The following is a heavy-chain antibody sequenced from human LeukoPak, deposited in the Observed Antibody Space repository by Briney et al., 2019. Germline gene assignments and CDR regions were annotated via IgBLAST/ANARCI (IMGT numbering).Heavy chain of an antibody. Sequence: SETLSLTCAVYGGSFSGYYWSWIRQPPGKGLEWIGEINHSGSTNYDPSLKSRVTISVDTSKNQFSLKLSSVTAADTAVYYCARGRRSRGYSYGDAFDIWGQGTMVTVSS. D-gene: IGHD5-18*01. CDR3: ARGRRSRGYSYGDAFDI. J-gene: IGHJ3*02. V-gene: IGHV4-34*01. CDR2: INHSGST. CDR1: GGSFSGYY.